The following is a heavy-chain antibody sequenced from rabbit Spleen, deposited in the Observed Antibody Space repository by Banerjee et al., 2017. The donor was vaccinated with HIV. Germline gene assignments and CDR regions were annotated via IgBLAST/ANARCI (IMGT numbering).Heavy chain of an antibody. D-gene: IGHD8-1*01. Sequence: QSLEASGGDLVKPGASLTLPCPASGFSFSSSDYMCWVHQAPGKGLEWISCIAGSNNAFTYSATWAQGRFTCSKTSSTTVTLQMTSLTVADTATYFCARDTGSSFASYGMDLWGQGTLVTVS. CDR1: GFSFSSSDY. J-gene: IGHJ6*01. V-gene: IGHV1S40*01. CDR3: ARDTGSSFASYGMDL. CDR2: IAGSNNAFT.